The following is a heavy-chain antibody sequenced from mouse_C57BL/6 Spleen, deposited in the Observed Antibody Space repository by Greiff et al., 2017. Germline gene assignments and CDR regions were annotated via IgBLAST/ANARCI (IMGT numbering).Heavy chain of an antibody. V-gene: IGHV1-52*01. Sequence: QVQLQQPGAELVRPGSSVKLSCKASGYTFTSYWMHWVKQRPIQGLEWIGNIDPSDSETHYNQKFKDKATLTVDKSSSTAYMQLSSLTSEYAAVYFCARGFMSTRWYFDVWGTGTTVTVSS. CDR3: ARGFMSTRWYFDV. D-gene: IGHD1-1*01. CDR2: IDPSDSET. CDR1: GYTFTSYW. J-gene: IGHJ1*03.